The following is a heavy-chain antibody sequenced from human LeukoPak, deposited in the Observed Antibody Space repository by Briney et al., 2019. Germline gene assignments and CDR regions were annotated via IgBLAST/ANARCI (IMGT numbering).Heavy chain of an antibody. CDR2: IRSNGATA. J-gene: IGHJ4*02. D-gene: IGHD1-1*01. V-gene: IGHV3-23*01. CDR1: GFSFSRFA. CDR3: ARGQEFDDGVFDS. Sequence: GGSLRLSRAASGFSFSRFAMTWVRQAPGKGLEWVSTIRSNGATASNADSVKGRFTISRDNSKNTVYLQVNSLRVEDTAIYYCARGQEFDDGVFDSWGQGTLVTVSS.